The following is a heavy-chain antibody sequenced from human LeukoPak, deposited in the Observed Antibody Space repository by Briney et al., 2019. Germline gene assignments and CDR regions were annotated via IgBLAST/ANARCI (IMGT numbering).Heavy chain of an antibody. CDR3: AKDGPFSIAAAATYSQPDY. CDR1: GFTFSSYG. V-gene: IGHV3-30*18. J-gene: IGHJ4*02. CDR2: ISYDGSNK. Sequence: GRSLRLSCVASGFTFSSYGMHWVRQAPGKGLEWVAVISYDGSNKYYTDSVKGRFTISRDNSKNTLYLQMNSLRGEDTAVYSCAKDGPFSIAAAATYSQPDYWGQGIVVTVSS. D-gene: IGHD6-13*01.